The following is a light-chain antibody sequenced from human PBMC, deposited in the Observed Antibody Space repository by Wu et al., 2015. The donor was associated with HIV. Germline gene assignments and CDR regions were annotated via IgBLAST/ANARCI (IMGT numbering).Light chain of an antibody. CDR2: GAS. CDR1: QSVSSN. CDR3: QQYNNWPNS. Sequence: EIVMTQSPATLSVSPGERATLSCRASQSVSSNLAWYQQKPGQAPRLLIYGASTRATGTPARFSGSGSGTEFTLTISSLQSEDFAVYYCQQYNNWPNSFGQGTKAGDQT. J-gene: IGKJ2*03. V-gene: IGKV3-15*01.